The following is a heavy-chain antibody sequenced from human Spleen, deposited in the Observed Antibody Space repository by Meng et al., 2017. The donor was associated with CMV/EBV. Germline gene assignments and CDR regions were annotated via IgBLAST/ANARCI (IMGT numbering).Heavy chain of an antibody. CDR1: GYTFTGYY. CDR3: ARVKRYCTGGSCSSTGYYGMDV. Sequence: ASVKVSCKASGYTFTGYYMDWVRQAPGQGLEWTGWVSAYSGGTTYAQKFQGRVTMTGDTSITTAYMEVSRLRSDDMAVYYCARVKRYCTGGSCSSTGYYGMDVWGQGTTVTVSS. J-gene: IGHJ6*02. V-gene: IGHV1-2*02. D-gene: IGHD2-15*01. CDR2: VSAYSGGT.